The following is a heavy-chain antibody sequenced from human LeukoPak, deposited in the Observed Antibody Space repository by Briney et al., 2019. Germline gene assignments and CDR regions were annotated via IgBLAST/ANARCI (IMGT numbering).Heavy chain of an antibody. J-gene: IGHJ3*02. CDR1: GFTFNNAW. CDR3: TTLGDDSRDDAFDI. D-gene: IGHD3-16*01. V-gene: IGHV3-15*01. Sequence: GGSLRLYCAASGFTFNNAWMSCVRQAPGKGLEWVGRIKSKTDGGTTDYAAPVKGRFTISRDDSKNTLYLQMNSLKTEDTAVYYCTTLGDDSRDDAFDIWGQGTMVTVSS. CDR2: IKSKTDGGTT.